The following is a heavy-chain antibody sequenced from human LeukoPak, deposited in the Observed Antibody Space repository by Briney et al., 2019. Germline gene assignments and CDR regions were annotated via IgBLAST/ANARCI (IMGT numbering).Heavy chain of an antibody. D-gene: IGHD6-19*01. V-gene: IGHV3-30*18. J-gene: IGHJ6*02. CDR3: AKDRAIAVAGNHGMDV. Sequence: GRSLRLSCAASGFTFSSYGMHWLRQAPGKGLEWSAVISYDGSNKYYADSVKGRFTISRDNSKNTLYLQMNSLRAEDTAVYYCAKDRAIAVAGNHGMDVWGQGTTVTVSS. CDR2: ISYDGSNK. CDR1: GFTFSSYG.